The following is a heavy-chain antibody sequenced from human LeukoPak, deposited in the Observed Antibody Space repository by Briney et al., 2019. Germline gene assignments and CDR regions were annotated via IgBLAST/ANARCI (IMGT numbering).Heavy chain of an antibody. V-gene: IGHV4-61*08. CDR2: IYYSGST. CDR3: ASGSHDYGDYWPWYFDL. D-gene: IGHD4-17*01. Sequence: PSETLSLTCTVSGGSISSGGYYWSWIRQPPGKGLEWIGYIYYSGSTNYNPSLGSRVTISVDTSKNQFSLKLSSVTAADTAVYYCASGSHDYGDYWPWYFDLWGRGTLVTVSS. CDR1: GGSISSGGYY. J-gene: IGHJ2*01.